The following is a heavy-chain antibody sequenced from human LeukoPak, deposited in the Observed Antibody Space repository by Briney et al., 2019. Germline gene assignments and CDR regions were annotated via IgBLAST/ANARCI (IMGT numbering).Heavy chain of an antibody. Sequence: ASVKVSCKASGYTFTSYDINWVRQATGQGLEWMGWMNPNSGNTGYAQKFQGRVTMTRNTSISTAYMELSSLRSEDTAVYYCARLQEWLSTYYMDVWGKGTTVTVSS. CDR1: GYTFTSYD. D-gene: IGHD3-3*01. CDR3: ARLQEWLSTYYMDV. J-gene: IGHJ6*03. V-gene: IGHV1-8*01. CDR2: MNPNSGNT.